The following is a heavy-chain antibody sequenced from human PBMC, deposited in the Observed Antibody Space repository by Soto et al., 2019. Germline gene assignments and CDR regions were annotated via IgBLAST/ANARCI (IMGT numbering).Heavy chain of an antibody. CDR3: ANSYNWNLYFEY. CDR2: IYPGDSDT. V-gene: IGHV5-51*01. J-gene: IGHJ4*02. CDR1: GYSFTSYW. D-gene: IGHD1-7*01. Sequence: EVQLVQSGAEVKKPGESLKISCTGSGYSFTSYWIGWVRQMPGNGLEWMGIIYPGDSDTRYSPSFQGQANISADKYISTAYLQWSSLKASDTAMYYCANSYNWNLYFEYWGQGTLVTVSS.